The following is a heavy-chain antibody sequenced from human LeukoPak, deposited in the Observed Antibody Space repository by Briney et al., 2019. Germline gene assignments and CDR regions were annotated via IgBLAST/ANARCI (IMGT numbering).Heavy chain of an antibody. CDR1: GFTFSSYE. V-gene: IGHV3-48*03. CDR2: ISSSGSTI. D-gene: IGHD1-26*01. Sequence: QPGGSLRLSCAASGFTFSSYEMNWVRQAPGEGLEWVSYISSSGSTIYYADSVKGRFTISRDNAKNSLYLQMNSLRAEDTAVYYCASDLPIVGAPGYYGMDVWGQGTTVTVSS. J-gene: IGHJ6*02. CDR3: ASDLPIVGAPGYYGMDV.